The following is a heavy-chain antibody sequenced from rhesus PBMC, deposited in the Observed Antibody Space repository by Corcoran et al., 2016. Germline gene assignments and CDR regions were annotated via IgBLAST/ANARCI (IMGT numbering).Heavy chain of an antibody. J-gene: IGHJ3*01. CDR3: ARGPYNSGSYNDAFDF. CDR1: GYSISSNY. D-gene: IGHD1-44*02. CDR2: IYGSSGST. Sequence: QVQLQESGPGLVKPSETLSLTCAVSGYSISSNYWSWIRQPPGKGLEWIGYIYGSSGSTYYNPSLNSRVTISTDTSKNQFSLKLSSVTAADTAVYYCARGPYNSGSYNDAFDFWGQGLRVTVSS. V-gene: IGHV4-147*01.